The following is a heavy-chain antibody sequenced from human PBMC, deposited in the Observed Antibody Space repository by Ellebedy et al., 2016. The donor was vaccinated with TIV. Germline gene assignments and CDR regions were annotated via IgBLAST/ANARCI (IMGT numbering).Heavy chain of an antibody. CDR3: ARRGSYGDYAVQINSWFDP. J-gene: IGHJ5*02. D-gene: IGHD4-17*01. CDR2: IYQDGSDE. V-gene: IGHV3-7*01. CDR1: GFSFQSYW. Sequence: PGGSLRLSCAASGFSFQSYWMSWVRQAPGKGLEWVANIYQDGSDEYYVDSVKGRFTISRDNDNKALFLQMNSLRVEDTAVYYCARRGSYGDYAVQINSWFDPWGQGTLVTVSS.